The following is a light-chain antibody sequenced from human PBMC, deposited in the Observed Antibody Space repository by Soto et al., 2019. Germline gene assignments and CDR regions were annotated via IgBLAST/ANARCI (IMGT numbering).Light chain of an antibody. CDR3: CSFAGSNSWV. CDR1: RSDVGRYNY. J-gene: IGLJ3*02. Sequence: QSVLTQPASVSGSPGQSITISCTGTRSDVGRYNYVSWYQQHPGKAPKLLIYEATRRPSGISNRFSGSKSGNTASLTISGLQAEDEAAYYCCSFAGSNSWVFGGGTKLTVL. CDR2: EAT. V-gene: IGLV2-23*01.